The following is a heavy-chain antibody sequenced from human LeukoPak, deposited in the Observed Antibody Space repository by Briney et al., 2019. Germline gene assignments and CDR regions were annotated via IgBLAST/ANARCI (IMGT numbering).Heavy chain of an antibody. J-gene: IGHJ4*02. CDR2: IHYSGSA. CDR1: GGFLSRYY. Sequence: SETLSLTCTVSGGFLSRYYWSWIRQPPGKGLEWIGYIHYSGSANYISSLKSRVVISLDTSKIQFSLRLTSLTAADTAVYYCASYDSSGNAYWGQGTLVTVYS. CDR3: ASYDSSGNAY. D-gene: IGHD3-22*01. V-gene: IGHV4-59*08.